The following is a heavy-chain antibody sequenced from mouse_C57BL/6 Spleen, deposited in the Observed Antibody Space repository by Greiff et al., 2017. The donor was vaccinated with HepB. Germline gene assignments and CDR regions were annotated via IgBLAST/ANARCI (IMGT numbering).Heavy chain of an antibody. Sequence: VQLQQSGAELVKPGASVKLSCKASGYTFTEYTIHWVKQRSGQGLEWIGWFYPGSGSIKYNEKFKDKATLTADKSSSTVYMELSRLTSEDSAVYFWARHEGVYYGSSSNAMDYWGQGTSVTVSS. D-gene: IGHD1-1*01. CDR3: ARHEGVYYGSSSNAMDY. V-gene: IGHV1-62-2*01. CDR2: FYPGSGSI. J-gene: IGHJ4*01. CDR1: GYTFTEYT.